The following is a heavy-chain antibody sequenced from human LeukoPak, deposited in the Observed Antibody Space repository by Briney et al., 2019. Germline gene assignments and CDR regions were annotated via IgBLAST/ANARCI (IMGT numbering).Heavy chain of an antibody. V-gene: IGHV1-18*01. J-gene: IGHJ5*02. D-gene: IGHD3-22*01. Sequence: ASVKVSCKASGYTFTSYGISWVRQAPAQGLEWMGWISAYNGNTNYAQKLQGRVTMTTDTSTSTAYMELRSLRSDDTAVYYCARLSPYYYDSSGYYFARWFDPWGQGTLVTVSS. CDR2: ISAYNGNT. CDR3: ARLSPYYYDSSGYYFARWFDP. CDR1: GYTFTSYG.